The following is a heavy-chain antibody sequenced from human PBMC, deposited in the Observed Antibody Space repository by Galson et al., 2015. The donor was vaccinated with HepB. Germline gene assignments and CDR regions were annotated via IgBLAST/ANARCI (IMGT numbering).Heavy chain of an antibody. J-gene: IGHJ6*03. CDR3: ARQSRRGYCSSTSCYYYYYYMDV. D-gene: IGHD2-2*01. V-gene: IGHV1-69*13. CDR2: IIPIFGTA. CDR1: GGTFSSYA. Sequence: SVKVSCKASGGTFSSYAISWVRQAPGQGLEWMGGIIPIFGTANYAQKFQGRVTITADESTSTAYMELSSLRSEDTAVYYCARQSRRGYCSSTSCYYYYYYMDVWGKGTTVTVSS.